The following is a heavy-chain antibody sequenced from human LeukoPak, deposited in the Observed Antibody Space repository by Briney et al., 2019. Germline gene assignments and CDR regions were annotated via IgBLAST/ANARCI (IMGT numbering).Heavy chain of an antibody. J-gene: IGHJ4*02. D-gene: IGHD3-10*01. CDR1: GGSFSGYY. Sequence: KTSETLSLTCAVYGGSFSGYYWSWIRQPPGKGLEWIGEINHSGSTNYNPSLKSRVTISVDTSKNQFSLKLSSVTAADTAVYYCARDLFLGPPGSLGYWGQGTLVTVSS. V-gene: IGHV4-34*01. CDR3: ARDLFLGPPGSLGY. CDR2: INHSGST.